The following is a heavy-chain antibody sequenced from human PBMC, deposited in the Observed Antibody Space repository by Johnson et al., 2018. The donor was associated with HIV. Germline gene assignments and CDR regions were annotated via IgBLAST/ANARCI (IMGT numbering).Heavy chain of an antibody. CDR2: IWYDGNKK. V-gene: IGHV3-33*08. Sequence: QVQLVESGGGVVRPGGSLRLSCAASGFTFSSYAMSWVRQAPGKGLEWVAVIWYDGNKKYYVDSVKGRLTISRDNSKKTLYLQMSSLRIEDTAVYYCARVGDWGSAYDAFDIWGQGTMVTVSS. D-gene: IGHD7-27*01. J-gene: IGHJ3*02. CDR1: GFTFSSYA. CDR3: ARVGDWGSAYDAFDI.